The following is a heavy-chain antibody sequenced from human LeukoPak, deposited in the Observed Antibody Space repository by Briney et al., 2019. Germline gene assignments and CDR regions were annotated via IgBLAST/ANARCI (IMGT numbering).Heavy chain of an antibody. V-gene: IGHV4-59*01. CDR1: GGSISSYY. CDR3: ARDQGSSTSLTFDP. CDR2: IYYSGST. D-gene: IGHD2-2*01. Sequence: SETLSLTCTVSGGSISSYYWSWIRQPPGKGLEWIGYIYYSGSTNYNPSLKSRVTISIDTSKNQFSLKLSSVTAADTAVYYCARDQGSSTSLTFDPWGQGTLVTVPS. J-gene: IGHJ5*02.